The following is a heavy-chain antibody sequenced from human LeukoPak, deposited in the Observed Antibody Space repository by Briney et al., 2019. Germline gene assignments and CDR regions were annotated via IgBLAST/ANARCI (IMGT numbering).Heavy chain of an antibody. V-gene: IGHV5-51*01. J-gene: IGHJ4*02. Sequence: GESLKISCKGSGYSFTSYWIGWVRQMPGKGLEWMGIIYPGDSDTRYNPSFQGQVTISADKSISTAYLQWSSLKASDTAMYYCATYGITIFGVVIMVPYYWGQGTLVTVSS. CDR3: ATYGITIFGVVIMVPYY. D-gene: IGHD3-3*01. CDR2: IYPGDSDT. CDR1: GYSFTSYW.